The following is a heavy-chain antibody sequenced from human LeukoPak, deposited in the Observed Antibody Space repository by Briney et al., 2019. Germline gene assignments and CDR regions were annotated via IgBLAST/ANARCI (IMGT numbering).Heavy chain of an antibody. CDR2: TYSSRST. D-gene: IGHD2-15*01. J-gene: IGHJ5*02. Sequence: AETLSLTCTVSGYSISSGYNWGWIRKPPGKGLEWFGSTYSSRSTYYNPSLKGRVTISVDTSKNRFSLNLSSVPAADTAVYCYAGSVVGAARGFDPWGQGTLVTVSS. CDR1: GYSISSGYN. CDR3: AGSVVGAARGFDP. V-gene: IGHV4-38-2*02.